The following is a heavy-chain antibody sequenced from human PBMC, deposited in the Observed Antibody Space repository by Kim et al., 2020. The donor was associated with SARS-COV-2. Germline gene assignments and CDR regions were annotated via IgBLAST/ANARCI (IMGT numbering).Heavy chain of an antibody. CDR2: IIPIFGTA. CDR3: ARVGCSGGSCYYGIDY. J-gene: IGHJ4*02. Sequence: SVKVSCKASGGTFSSYAISWVRQAPGQGLEWMGGIIPIFGTANYAQKFQGRVTITADESTSTAYMELSSLRSEDTAVYYCARVGCSGGSCYYGIDYWGQGTLVTVSS. V-gene: IGHV1-69*13. D-gene: IGHD2-15*01. CDR1: GGTFSSYA.